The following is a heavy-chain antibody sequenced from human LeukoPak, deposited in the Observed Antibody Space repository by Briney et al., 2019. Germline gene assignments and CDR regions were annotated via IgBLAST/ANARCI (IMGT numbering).Heavy chain of an antibody. CDR1: GYTFTGYY. CDR2: TNPNSGGT. J-gene: IGHJ6*02. Sequence: ASVKVSCKASGYTFTGYYMHWVRQAPGQGLEWMGWTNPNSGGTNYAQKFQGRVTMTRDTSISTAYMELSRLRSDDTAVYYCARVGGRGNYYYYYGMDVWGQGTTVTVSS. V-gene: IGHV1-2*02. CDR3: ARVGGRGNYYYYYGMDV. D-gene: IGHD3-16*01.